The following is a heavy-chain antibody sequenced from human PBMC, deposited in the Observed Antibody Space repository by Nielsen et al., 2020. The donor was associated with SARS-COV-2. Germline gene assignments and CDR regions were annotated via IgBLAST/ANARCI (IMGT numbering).Heavy chain of an antibody. CDR2: ISAYNGNT. CDR3: AREKGSGWYSSYYYGMDV. J-gene: IGHJ6*02. V-gene: IGHV1-18*01. D-gene: IGHD6-19*01. CDR1: GYTFTSYG. Sequence: ASVKVSCKASGYTFTSYGISWVRQAPGQGLEWMGWISAYNGNTNYAQKLQGRVTMTTDTSTSTAYMELRSLRSDDTAVYYCAREKGSGWYSSYYYGMDVWGQGTTVTVS.